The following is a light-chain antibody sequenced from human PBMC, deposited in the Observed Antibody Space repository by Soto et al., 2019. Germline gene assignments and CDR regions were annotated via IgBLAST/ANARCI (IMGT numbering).Light chain of an antibody. CDR1: SSDVGGYNY. V-gene: IGLV2-8*01. CDR3: SSYAGSNKLWV. CDR2: EVS. Sequence: QSVLTRPTSASGSPGQSVTISCTGTSSDVGGYNYVSWYQQHPGKAPKLMIYEVSKRPSGVPDRFSGSKSGNTASLTVSGLQAEDEADYYCSSYAGSNKLWVFGTGTKLTVL. J-gene: IGLJ1*01.